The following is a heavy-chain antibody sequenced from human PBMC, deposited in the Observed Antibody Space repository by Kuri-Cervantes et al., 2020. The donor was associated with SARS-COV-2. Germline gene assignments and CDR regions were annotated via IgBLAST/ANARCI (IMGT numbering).Heavy chain of an antibody. Sequence: GGSLRLSCAASGFTFSTSDMNWVRQAPGKGLEWVSGVSWNGSRTHYADSVKGRFIISRDNSRNFLYQQMNSLRPEDMAVYYCVRHKAAAGIVVPDWGQGTLVTVSS. D-gene: IGHD6-13*01. V-gene: IGHV3-19*01. CDR3: VRHKAAAGIVVPD. CDR2: VSWNGSRT. CDR1: GFTFSTSD. J-gene: IGHJ4*02.